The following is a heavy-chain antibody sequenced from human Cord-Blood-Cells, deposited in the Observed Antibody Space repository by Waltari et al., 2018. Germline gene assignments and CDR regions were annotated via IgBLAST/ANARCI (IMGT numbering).Heavy chain of an antibody. V-gene: IGHV2-70*01. D-gene: IGHD6-6*01. Sequence: QVTLRESGPALVKPTQTLTLTCTFSGFSLSTSGMCVSWIRQPPGKALEWLSLIDWDDDKYYXXXLXXXXXXXXXXXXXXVVLTMTNMDPVDTATYYCARMCQRVQGQLVHPGYFDYWGQGTLVTVSS. CDR2: IDWDDDK. J-gene: IGHJ4*02. CDR3: ARMCQRVQGQLVHPGYFDY. CDR1: GFSLSTSGMC.